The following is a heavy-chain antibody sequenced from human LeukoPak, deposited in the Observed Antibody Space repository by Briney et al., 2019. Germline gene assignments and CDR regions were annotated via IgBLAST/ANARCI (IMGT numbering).Heavy chain of an antibody. Sequence: GGSLRLSCAASGFTFSSYAMRWVRQAPGKGLEWVSGISGSGDSTYYADSVKGRFTISRDNSKNTLYVQMNSLRAEDTAVYYCARPLGKGQDYWGQGTLVTVSS. D-gene: IGHD7-27*01. J-gene: IGHJ4*02. CDR3: ARPLGKGQDY. V-gene: IGHV3-23*01. CDR2: ISGSGDST. CDR1: GFTFSSYA.